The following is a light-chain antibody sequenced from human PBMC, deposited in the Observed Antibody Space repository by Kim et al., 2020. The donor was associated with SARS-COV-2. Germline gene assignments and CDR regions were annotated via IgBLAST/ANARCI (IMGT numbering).Light chain of an antibody. CDR2: AAS. CDR1: RDIGNY. J-gene: IGKJ1*01. Sequence: DIQMTQSPSSLSTSVGDRVTITCRASRDIGNYLAWYQQKPGKPPKLLIYAASALHSGVPSRFSGSGSGTEFTLTISSLQPEDVATYYCQKFNGAPRTFGQGTKVDIK. V-gene: IGKV1-27*01. CDR3: QKFNGAPRT.